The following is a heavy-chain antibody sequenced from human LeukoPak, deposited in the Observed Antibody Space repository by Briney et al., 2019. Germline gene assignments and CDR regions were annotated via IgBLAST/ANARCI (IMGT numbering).Heavy chain of an antibody. J-gene: IGHJ4*02. Sequence: GGSLRLSCAASGFTFSSYAMSWVRQAPGKGLEWVANIKQDGSETYYVDSVKGRFTISRDNAKNSLNLQMNSLRVEDTAVYYCARAGGARSSWSYWGQGTLVTVSS. V-gene: IGHV3-7*01. CDR3: ARAGGARSSWSY. CDR1: GFTFSSYA. D-gene: IGHD6-13*01. CDR2: IKQDGSET.